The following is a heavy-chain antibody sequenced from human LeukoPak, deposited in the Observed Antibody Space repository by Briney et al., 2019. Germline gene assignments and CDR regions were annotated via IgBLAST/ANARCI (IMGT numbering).Heavy chain of an antibody. D-gene: IGHD6-13*01. J-gene: IGHJ4*02. V-gene: IGHV3-74*01. CDR1: GFTFSNYW. CDR2: INSDGSST. CDR3: AGGSIAAVGTGLTY. Sequence: GGSLRLSCAASGFTFSNYWMHWVRQAPGKRLVWVSRINSDGSSTNYADSVKGRFTVSRDNAKNTVYLQMNSLRDEDTAVYYCAGGSIAAVGTGLTYWGQGTLVTVSS.